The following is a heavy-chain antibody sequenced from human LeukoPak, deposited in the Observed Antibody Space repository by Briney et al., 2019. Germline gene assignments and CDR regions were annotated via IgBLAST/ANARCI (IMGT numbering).Heavy chain of an antibody. Sequence: GESLKISCKGSGYSFTNYWIAWVRQMPGKGLEWMGIIYPADSDIRYSPSFQGQVTISADKSISTAYLQWNSLKASDTAMYYCARQEYCSGASCYTWFDPWGQGTLVTVSS. CDR2: IYPADSDI. J-gene: IGHJ5*02. CDR1: GYSFTNYW. CDR3: ARQEYCSGASCYTWFDP. D-gene: IGHD2-15*01. V-gene: IGHV5-51*01.